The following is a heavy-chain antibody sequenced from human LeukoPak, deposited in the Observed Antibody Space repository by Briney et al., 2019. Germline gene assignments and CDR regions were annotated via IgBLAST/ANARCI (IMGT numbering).Heavy chain of an antibody. V-gene: IGHV1-8*01. CDR3: ARDRWLVTMVRGVIIDY. D-gene: IGHD3-10*01. Sequence: ASVKVSCKASGYTFTSYDINWVRQATGQGLEWMGWMNPNSGNTGYAQKFQGRVTMTRSTSISTAYMELSSLRSEDTAVYYCARDRWLVTMVRGVIIDYWGQGTLVTVSS. CDR2: MNPNSGNT. J-gene: IGHJ4*02. CDR1: GYTFTSYD.